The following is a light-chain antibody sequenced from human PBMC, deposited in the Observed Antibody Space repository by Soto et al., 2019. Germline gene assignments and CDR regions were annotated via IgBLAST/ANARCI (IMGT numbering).Light chain of an antibody. CDR3: CSYAAGSTYV. CDR2: EGS. Sequence: QSVLTQPASVSGSPGQSITISCTGTSSDVGSYNLVSWYQQHPGKAPKLMIYEGSKRPSGVSNRFSGSKSDNTASLTISGLQAEDETDYYCCSYAAGSTYVFGTGTKVNVL. CDR1: SSDVGSYNL. J-gene: IGLJ1*01. V-gene: IGLV2-23*01.